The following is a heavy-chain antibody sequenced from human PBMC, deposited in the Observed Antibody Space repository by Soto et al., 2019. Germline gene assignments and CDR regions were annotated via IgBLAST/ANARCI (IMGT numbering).Heavy chain of an antibody. Sequence: SETLSLTCTLSGSSISSGGYYWSRIRQHPGKGLERVGYIYYSGITYYNPSLKSRVTISVDTSKNQFSLKLSSVTAADTAVYYCARGGGIVVVPAAHEYYYYYMDVWGKGTTVTVSS. V-gene: IGHV4-31*03. J-gene: IGHJ6*03. CDR1: GSSISSGGYY. D-gene: IGHD2-2*01. CDR2: IYYSGIT. CDR3: ARGGGIVVVPAAHEYYYYYMDV.